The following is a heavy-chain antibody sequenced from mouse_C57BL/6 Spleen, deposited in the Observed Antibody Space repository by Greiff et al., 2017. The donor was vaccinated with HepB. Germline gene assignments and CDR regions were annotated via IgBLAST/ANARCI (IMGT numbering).Heavy chain of an antibody. CDR2: IDPSDSYT. CDR1: GYTFTSYW. V-gene: IGHV1-59*01. D-gene: IGHD3-1*01. CDR3: ARSGDRDYFDY. Sequence: QVQLQQPGAELVRPGTSVKLSCKASGYTFTSYWMHWVKQRPGQGLEWIGVIDPSDSYTNYNQKFKGKATLTVDTSSSTAYMQLSSLTSEDSAVYDCARSGDRDYFDYWGQGTTLTVSS. J-gene: IGHJ2*01.